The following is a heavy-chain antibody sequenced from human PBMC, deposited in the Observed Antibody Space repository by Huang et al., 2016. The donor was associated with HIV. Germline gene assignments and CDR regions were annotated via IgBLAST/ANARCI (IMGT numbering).Heavy chain of an antibody. V-gene: IGHV3-7*01. J-gene: IGHJ4*02. D-gene: IGHD3-10*01. CDR3: ARRLRYYYGSGRTSGYFDY. Sequence: LSWVRQAPGKGLEWVANRKQDGSEKYYVDSVKGRFSISRDNAKNSLYRQMNSLRAEDTAVYYCARRLRYYYGSGRTSGYFDYWGQGTLVTVSS. CDR2: RKQDGSEK.